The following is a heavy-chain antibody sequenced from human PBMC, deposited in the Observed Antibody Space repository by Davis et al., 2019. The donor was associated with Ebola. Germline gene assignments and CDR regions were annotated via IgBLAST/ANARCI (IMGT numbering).Heavy chain of an antibody. J-gene: IGHJ4*02. V-gene: IGHV3-15*01. CDR1: GFTFSKAW. CDR3: TAEAGISF. Sequence: GESLKISCAASGFTFSKAWMSWVRQAPGKGLEWVGRIKSNVDGGTTDYAAPVKGRFTISRDDSKNTLYLQMNSLKTEDTAVYYCTAEAGISFWGQGTLVTVSS. CDR2: IKSNVDGGTT. D-gene: IGHD3-3*02.